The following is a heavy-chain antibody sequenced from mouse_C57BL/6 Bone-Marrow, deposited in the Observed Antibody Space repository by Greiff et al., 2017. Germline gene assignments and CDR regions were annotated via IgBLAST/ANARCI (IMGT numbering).Heavy chain of an antibody. CDR3: YSNYYAMDY. V-gene: IGHV1-85*01. D-gene: IGHD2-5*01. CDR1: GYTFTSYD. Sequence: VKLQESGPELVKPGASVKLSCKASGYTFTSYDINWVKQRPGQGLEWIGWIYPNSGSTNYNEKFKSKATLTVDKSSSTAYMQLSSLTSEDSAVYYCYSNYYAMDYWGQGTSVTVSS. J-gene: IGHJ4*01. CDR2: IYPNSGST.